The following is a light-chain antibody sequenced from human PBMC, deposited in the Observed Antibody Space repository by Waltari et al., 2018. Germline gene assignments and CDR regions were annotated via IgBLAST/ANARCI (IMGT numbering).Light chain of an antibody. V-gene: IGLV2-14*01. CDR1: SSDVGGYNY. CDR2: DVN. Sequence: QSALTQPASVSGSPGQSITIPCTGTSSDVGGYNYVSWYQQHPGKAPQLMIYDVNNRPSGVSNRFSGSKSGNTASLTISGLQAEDEADYYCSSFTSSSTWVFGGGTKLTVL. J-gene: IGLJ3*02. CDR3: SSFTSSSTWV.